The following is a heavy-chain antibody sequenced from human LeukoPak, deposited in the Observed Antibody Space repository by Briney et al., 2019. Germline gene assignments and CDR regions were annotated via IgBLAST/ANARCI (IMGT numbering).Heavy chain of an antibody. CDR3: VKTPRRSYCSSTSCYTDY. V-gene: IGHV3-23*01. CDR1: GFTFSSYA. CDR2: ISGSGGST. J-gene: IGHJ4*02. D-gene: IGHD2-2*02. Sequence: GGSLRLSCAASGFTFSSYAMSCVRQAPGKGLEWVSAISGSGGSTYYADSVKGRFTISSDNSKKTLYLQMNSLRAEDTAVYYCVKTPRRSYCSSTSCYTDYWGQGTLVTVSS.